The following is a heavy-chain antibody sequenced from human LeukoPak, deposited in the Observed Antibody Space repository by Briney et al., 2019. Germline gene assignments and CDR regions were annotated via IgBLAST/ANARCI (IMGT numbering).Heavy chain of an antibody. D-gene: IGHD1-26*01. V-gene: IGHV3-30*03. Sequence: GGSLRLSCAASGFTFSSYGMHWVRQAPGKGLEWVAVISYDGSNKYYADSVKGRFAISRDNSKNTLYLQMNSLRAEDTAVYYCAHPYSGSYFLGSPTHAFDIWGQGTMVTVSS. CDR2: ISYDGSNK. J-gene: IGHJ3*02. CDR1: GFTFSSYG. CDR3: AHPYSGSYFLGSPTHAFDI.